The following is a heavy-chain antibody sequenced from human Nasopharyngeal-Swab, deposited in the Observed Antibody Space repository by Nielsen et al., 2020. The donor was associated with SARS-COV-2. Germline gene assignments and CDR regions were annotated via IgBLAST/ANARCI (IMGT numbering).Heavy chain of an antibody. CDR2: ISAYNGNT. CDR3: ARAPHYDYIWGSYRYAPPDDY. Sequence: ASVKVSCKASGYTFTSYGISWVRRAPGQGLEWMGWISAYNGNTNYAQNLQGRVTMTTDTSTSTAYMELRNLRSDDTAVYYCARAPHYDYIWGSYRYAPPDDYWGQGTLVTVSS. CDR1: GYTFTSYG. V-gene: IGHV1-18*01. J-gene: IGHJ4*02. D-gene: IGHD3-16*02.